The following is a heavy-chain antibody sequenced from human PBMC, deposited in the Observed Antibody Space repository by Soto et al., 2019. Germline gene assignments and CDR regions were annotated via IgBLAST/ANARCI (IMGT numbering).Heavy chain of an antibody. J-gene: IGHJ3*02. V-gene: IGHV3-15*01. CDR3: TKRNYRDAFDI. CDR1: GFTFSNAC. CDR2: IKSKTDGGTT. D-gene: IGHD1-7*01. Sequence: EVQLVESGGGLVKPGGSLRLSCAASGFTFSNACMSWVRQAPGKGLEWVGRIKSKTDGGTTDYAAPVKGRFTISRDDTKNTLYLQMNSLKTEDTAVYYCTKRNYRDAFDIWGRGTIVTVAS.